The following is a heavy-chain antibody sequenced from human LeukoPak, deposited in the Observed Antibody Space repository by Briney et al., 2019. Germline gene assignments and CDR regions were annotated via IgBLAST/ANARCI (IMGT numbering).Heavy chain of an antibody. CDR3: ARHSAGYTTFFDY. Sequence: GGSLRLSCAASGFTLSYYWMTWVRRAPGIGREWVANIMQDGSEKYYVDSVKGRFTISRDNAKNSLYLQMNSLRAEDTAVYYCARHSAGYTTFFDYWGQGTLVTVSS. D-gene: IGHD5-24*01. CDR1: GFTLSYYW. CDR2: IMQDGSEK. J-gene: IGHJ4*02. V-gene: IGHV3-7*04.